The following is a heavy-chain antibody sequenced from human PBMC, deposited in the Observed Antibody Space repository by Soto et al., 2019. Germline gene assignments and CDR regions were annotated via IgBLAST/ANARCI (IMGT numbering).Heavy chain of an antibody. CDR1: GFTFNNYA. J-gene: IGHJ4*02. Sequence: GGSLRLSCAASGFTFNNYAMSWVRQAPGKGLEWISTISESGSSTYYADSVKGRFTISRDNSKNTLYLQMNSLRAEDTAVYYCANRALAYGDYFFYFDCWGQGTLVTVSS. V-gene: IGHV3-23*01. D-gene: IGHD4-17*01. CDR2: ISESGSST. CDR3: ANRALAYGDYFFYFDC.